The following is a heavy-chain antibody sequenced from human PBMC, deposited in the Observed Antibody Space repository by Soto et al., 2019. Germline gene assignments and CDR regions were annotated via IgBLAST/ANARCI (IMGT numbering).Heavy chain of an antibody. Sequence: GQSLTISCKVSAYSFTSYWIGGVRQMPGKGLEWMGIIYPGDSDTRYSPSFQGQVTISADKSISTAYLQWNSLKASHTAMYYCARLAGIAAAYGMDVWGQGTTVTVSS. CDR3: ARLAGIAAAYGMDV. CDR2: IYPGDSDT. J-gene: IGHJ6*02. D-gene: IGHD6-13*01. V-gene: IGHV5-51*01. CDR1: AYSFTSYW.